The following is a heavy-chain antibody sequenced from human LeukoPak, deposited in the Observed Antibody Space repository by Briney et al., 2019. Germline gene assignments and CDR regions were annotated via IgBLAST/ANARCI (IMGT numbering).Heavy chain of an antibody. CDR2: IYYSGST. CDR1: GGSISSSSYY. Sequence: SETLSLTCTVSGGSISSSSYYWGWIRQPPGKGLEWIGSIYYSGSTYYNPSLKSRVTISVDTSKNQFSLKLSSVTAADTAVYYCARGWSYSSSYFDYWGQGTLVTVSS. V-gene: IGHV4-39*07. D-gene: IGHD6-6*01. J-gene: IGHJ4*02. CDR3: ARGWSYSSSYFDY.